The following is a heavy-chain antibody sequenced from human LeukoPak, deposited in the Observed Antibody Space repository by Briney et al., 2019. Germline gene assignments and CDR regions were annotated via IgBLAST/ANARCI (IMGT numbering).Heavy chain of an antibody. V-gene: IGHV3-30*02. CDR2: IGYTGTDT. D-gene: IGHD2-8*02. CDR3: ARDLTERKYYIAY. CDR1: GFTFSSFG. J-gene: IGHJ4*02. Sequence: GGSLRLSCAAAGFTFSSFGMHWVRQAPGEGLEWVAYIGYTGTDTYYADSVKGRFTISRDNSKNTVHLQVNSLRAADTALYSCARDLTERKYYIAYWGQGTLVTVSS.